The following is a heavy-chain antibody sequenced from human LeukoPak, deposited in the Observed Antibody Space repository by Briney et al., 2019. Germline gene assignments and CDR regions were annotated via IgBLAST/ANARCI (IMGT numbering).Heavy chain of an antibody. V-gene: IGHV3-11*04. CDR1: GFTFSDYY. J-gene: IGHJ4*02. CDR3: AGGSGSYRNDY. D-gene: IGHD1-26*01. Sequence: GGSLRLSCAVSGFTFSDYYMSWIRQAPGKGLEWVSYICGSGNTVYYADSVRGRFTVSRDNAKNSLYLQMNSLRADDTAVFYCAGGSGSYRNDYWGQGTLVTVSS. CDR2: ICGSGNTV.